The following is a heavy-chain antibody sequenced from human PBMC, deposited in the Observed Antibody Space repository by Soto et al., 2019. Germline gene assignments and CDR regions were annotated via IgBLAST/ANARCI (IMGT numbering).Heavy chain of an antibody. J-gene: IGHJ6*02. CDR2: INPNSGGT. CDR1: GYTFTGYY. CDR3: ARDWTFKRFLDWSSSAGGMDV. V-gene: IGHV1-2*04. Sequence: ASLKVSCKASGYTFTGYYMHWVRQAPGQGLEWMGWINPNSGGTNYAQKFQGWVTMTRDTSISTAYMELSRLRSDDTAVYYCARDWTFKRFLDWSSSAGGMDVWGQGTTVTVSS. D-gene: IGHD3-3*01.